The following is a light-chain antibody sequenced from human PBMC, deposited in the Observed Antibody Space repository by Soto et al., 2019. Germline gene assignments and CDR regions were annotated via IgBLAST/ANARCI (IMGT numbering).Light chain of an antibody. Sequence: QSVLTQPPSVSVAPGQRVTISCTGSSSNIGAGYDVHWFQQFPGTAPKLLIYGTNNRPSGVPDRFSGSKSGTSVSLAITGLQAEDEADYYCQSYDSSLGGNYVFGTGTKVT. J-gene: IGLJ1*01. V-gene: IGLV1-40*01. CDR3: QSYDSSLGGNYV. CDR2: GTN. CDR1: SSNIGAGYD.